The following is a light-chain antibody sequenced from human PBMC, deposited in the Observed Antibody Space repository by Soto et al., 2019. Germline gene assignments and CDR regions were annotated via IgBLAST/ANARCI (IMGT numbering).Light chain of an antibody. V-gene: IGKV3-20*01. J-gene: IGKJ3*01. Sequence: IVLTQSPGTLSLSPGERATLFCRASQSVSSNFLAWYQQKPGQAPRLIIYGASSRATGIPDRFSGSVSGADGTLSISRLEKEDGSVYYCQQSGSSPFTFGPGTKVDIK. CDR2: GAS. CDR3: QQSGSSPFT. CDR1: QSVSSNF.